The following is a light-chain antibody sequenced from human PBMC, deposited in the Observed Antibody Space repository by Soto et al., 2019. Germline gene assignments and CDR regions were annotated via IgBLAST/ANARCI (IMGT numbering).Light chain of an antibody. CDR1: SSDVGGYDY. V-gene: IGLV2-14*01. CDR3: SSYTSGFYV. CDR2: DVS. Sequence: QSVLTQPASVSGSPGQSITISCTGTSSDVGGYDYVSWYQQHPGKAPKLMIYDVSDRPSGVSNRFSGSKSGNTASLTISGLQAEAEADDYCSSYTSGFYVLGTGTKVTXL. J-gene: IGLJ1*01.